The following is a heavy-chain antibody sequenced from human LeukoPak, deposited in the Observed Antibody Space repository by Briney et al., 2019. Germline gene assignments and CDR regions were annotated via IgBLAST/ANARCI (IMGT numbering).Heavy chain of an antibody. V-gene: IGHV3-23*01. Sequence: GGSLRLSCAASGFTFSSYAMSWVRQAPGKGLEWVAAISGSGGSTYYADSVKGRFTISRDNSKNTLYLQMNSLRAEDTAVYYCAKVVVDIVAPWVDAFDIGGQGTTVTVSS. CDR2: ISGSGGST. CDR3: AKVVVDIVAPWVDAFDI. D-gene: IGHD5-12*01. J-gene: IGHJ3*02. CDR1: GFTFSSYA.